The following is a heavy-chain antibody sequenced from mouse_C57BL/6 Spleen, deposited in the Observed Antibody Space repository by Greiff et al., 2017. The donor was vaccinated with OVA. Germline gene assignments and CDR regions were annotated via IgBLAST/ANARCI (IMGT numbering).Heavy chain of an antibody. V-gene: IGHV1-50*01. D-gene: IGHD1-1*01. CDR2: IDPSDSYT. Sequence: VQLQQPGAELVKPGASVKLSCKASGYTFTSYWMQWVKQRPGQGLEWIGEIDPSDSYTNYNQKFKGKATLTVDTSSSTAYMQLSSLTSEDSAVYYCARKEITTVVATRNAMDYWGQGTSVTVSS. CDR1: GYTFTSYW. J-gene: IGHJ4*01. CDR3: ARKEITTVVATRNAMDY.